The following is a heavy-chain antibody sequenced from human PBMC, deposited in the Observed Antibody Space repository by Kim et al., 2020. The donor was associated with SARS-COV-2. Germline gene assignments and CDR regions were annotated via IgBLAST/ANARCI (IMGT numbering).Heavy chain of an antibody. V-gene: IGHV1-69*13. J-gene: IGHJ6*02. Sequence: SVKVSCKASGGTFSSYAISWVRQAPGQGLEWMGGIIPIFGTANYAQKFQGRVTITADESTSTAYMELSSLRSEDTAVYYCARKEQQLPHYYYGMDVWGQGTTVTVSS. CDR1: GGTFSSYA. CDR2: IIPIFGTA. D-gene: IGHD6-13*01. CDR3: ARKEQQLPHYYYGMDV.